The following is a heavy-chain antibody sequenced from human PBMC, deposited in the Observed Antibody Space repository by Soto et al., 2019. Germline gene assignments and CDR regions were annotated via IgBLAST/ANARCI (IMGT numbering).Heavy chain of an antibody. D-gene: IGHD1-26*01. CDR3: ARDQNGSPHFDY. CDR2: IYYSGST. J-gene: IGHJ4*02. V-gene: IGHV4-59*01. CDR1: GGSISNYY. Sequence: SETLSLTCTVSGGSISNYYWSWIRQPPGKGLEWIGYIYYSGSTNYNPSLKSRVTILVDTSKNQFSLKLSSVTAADTAVYYCARDQNGSPHFDYWGQGTLVTVSS.